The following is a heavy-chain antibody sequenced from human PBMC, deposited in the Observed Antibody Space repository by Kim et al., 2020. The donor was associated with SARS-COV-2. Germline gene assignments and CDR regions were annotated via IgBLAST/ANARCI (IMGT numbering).Heavy chain of an antibody. CDR2: IYYSGST. CDR1: GGSISSGGYY. CDR3: ARDLGYGSSSWYGWFDP. J-gene: IGHJ5*02. V-gene: IGHV4-31*03. D-gene: IGHD6-13*01. Sequence: SETLSLTCTVSGGSISSGGYYWSWIRQHPGKGLEWIGYIYYSGSTYYNPSLKSRVTISVDTSKNQFSLKLSSVTAADTAVYYCARDLGYGSSSWYGWFDPWGQGTLVTVSS.